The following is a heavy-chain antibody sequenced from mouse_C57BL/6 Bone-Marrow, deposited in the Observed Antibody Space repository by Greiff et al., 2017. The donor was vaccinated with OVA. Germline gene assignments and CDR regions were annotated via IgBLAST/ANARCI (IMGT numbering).Heavy chain of an antibody. CDR2: IWWDDDK. CDR3: ARIEDYYGSREYYFDY. D-gene: IGHD1-1*01. CDR1: GFSLSTFGMG. Sequence: QVTLKVSGPGILQPSQTLSLTCSFSGFSLSTFGMGVGWIRQPSGKGLEWLAHIWWDDDKYYNPALKSRLTISKDTSKNQVFLKIANVDTADTATYYCARIEDYYGSREYYFDYWGQGTTLTVSS. J-gene: IGHJ2*01. V-gene: IGHV8-8*01.